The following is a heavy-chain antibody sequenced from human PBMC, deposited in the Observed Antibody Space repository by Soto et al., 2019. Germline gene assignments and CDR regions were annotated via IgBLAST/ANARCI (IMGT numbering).Heavy chain of an antibody. Sequence: PGESLKISCKGSGYSFTIYWIGWVRQMPGKGLEWMGIIYPGDSDTRYSPSFQGQVTISADKSISTAYLQWSSLKASDTAMYYCARXSVAEDFWSGYYNYYYGMDVWGQGTTVTVSS. CDR1: GYSFTIYW. CDR3: ARXSVAEDFWSGYYNYYYGMDV. J-gene: IGHJ6*02. CDR2: IYPGDSDT. D-gene: IGHD3-3*01. V-gene: IGHV5-51*01.